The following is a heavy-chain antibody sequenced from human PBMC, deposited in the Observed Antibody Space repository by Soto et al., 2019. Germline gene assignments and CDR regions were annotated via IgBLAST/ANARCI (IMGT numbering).Heavy chain of an antibody. J-gene: IGHJ4*02. Sequence: QLQLQESGPGLVKPAETLFLSCTVSGGSVGNSNYYWGWIRQSPGKGLEWIGNVHYDQTTYYTPSLEGRLTISIDTLHNNFSLKLTSVIASDTAVYYCARHRGRFGEADYWGQGTLVTVSS. CDR1: GGSVGNSNYY. D-gene: IGHD3-10*01. CDR3: ARHRGRFGEADY. V-gene: IGHV4-39*01. CDR2: VHYDQTT.